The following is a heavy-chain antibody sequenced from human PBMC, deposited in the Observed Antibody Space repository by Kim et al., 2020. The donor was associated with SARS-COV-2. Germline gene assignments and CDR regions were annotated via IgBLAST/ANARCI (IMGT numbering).Heavy chain of an antibody. CDR3: ARGGLLGGSTPYYFDY. CDR1: GFTVKSNY. Sequence: GGSLRLSCAASGFTVKSNYMSWVRQAPGKGLEWVSVIYIGGSTYYADSVKGRFTISRDNSKNTLYLQMNSLRAEDTAVYYCARGGLLGGSTPYYFDYWGQGTLVTVSS. D-gene: IGHD1-26*01. V-gene: IGHV3-53*01. CDR2: IYIGGST. J-gene: IGHJ4*02.